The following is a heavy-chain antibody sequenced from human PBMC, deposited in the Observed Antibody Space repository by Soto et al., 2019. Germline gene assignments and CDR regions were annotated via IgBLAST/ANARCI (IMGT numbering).Heavy chain of an antibody. Sequence: EVQLVESGGGLVQPGGSLRLSCAASGFTFSSYWMHWVRQAPGKGLVWVSRINSDGSSTSYADSVKGRFTISRDNGKNTLYLQMNSLRAEDTAVYYCVRTSLVVAAATREDYWGQGNLVTVSS. D-gene: IGHD2-15*01. CDR3: VRTSLVVAAATREDY. CDR2: INSDGSST. V-gene: IGHV3-74*01. CDR1: GFTFSSYW. J-gene: IGHJ4*02.